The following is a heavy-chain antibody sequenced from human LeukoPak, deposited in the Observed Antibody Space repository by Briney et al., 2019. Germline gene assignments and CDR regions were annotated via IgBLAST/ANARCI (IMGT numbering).Heavy chain of an antibody. J-gene: IGHJ6*02. CDR3: ARDGHCSGGSCYSLDGMDV. CDR1: GFTFSNYW. V-gene: IGHV3-7*01. Sequence: GGSLRLSCAASGFTFSNYWMTWVRQAPGKGLEWVANIKEDGSEKYYVDSVKGRFTISRDNAKNSLYLQMNSLRAEDTAVYYCARDGHCSGGSCYSLDGMDVWGQGTTVTVSS. CDR2: IKEDGSEK. D-gene: IGHD2-15*01.